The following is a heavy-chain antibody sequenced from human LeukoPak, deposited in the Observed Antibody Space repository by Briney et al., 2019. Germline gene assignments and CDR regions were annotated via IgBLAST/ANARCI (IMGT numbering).Heavy chain of an antibody. CDR3: ARGLYSGSCMFDY. J-gene: IGHJ4*02. CDR1: GFTFSTYA. V-gene: IGHV3-23*01. CDR2: VSLSGSNT. D-gene: IGHD1-26*01. Sequence: GGSLRLSCAASGFTFSTYAMSWVRQAPGKGLEWVSAVSLSGSNTFYADSVKGRFTISRDTSKNTLNLQMNSLRAEDTAVYYCARGLYSGSCMFDYWGQGTLVTVSS.